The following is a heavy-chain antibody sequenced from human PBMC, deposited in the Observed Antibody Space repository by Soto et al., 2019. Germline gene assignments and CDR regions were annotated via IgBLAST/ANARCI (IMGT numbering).Heavy chain of an antibody. D-gene: IGHD4-17*01. J-gene: IGHJ2*01. CDR3: AKDPVTTVTPYFDL. CDR2: ISYDGSNK. Sequence: GGSLRLTCAASGFTFSSYGMHWVRQAPGKGLEWVAVISYDGSNKYYADSVKGRFTISRDNSKNTLYLQMNSLRAEDTAVYYCAKDPVTTVTPYFDLWGRGTLVTVSS. V-gene: IGHV3-30*18. CDR1: GFTFSSYG.